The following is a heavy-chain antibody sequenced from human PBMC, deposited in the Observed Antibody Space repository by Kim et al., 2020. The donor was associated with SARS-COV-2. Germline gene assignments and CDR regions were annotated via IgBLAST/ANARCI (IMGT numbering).Heavy chain of an antibody. D-gene: IGHD5-18*01. J-gene: IGHJ4*02. CDR1: GYTLSELS. V-gene: IGHV1-24*01. CDR3: AADLSANRVYSYGYRAY. Sequence: ASVKVSCKLSGYTLSELSIHWVRQAPGKGLEWMGRFDPEDGETMYAQRFQGRVTMTEDTSTGTAYMELRSLRSEDTALYFCAADLSANRVYSYGYRAYWGQGTLVIVTS. CDR2: FDPEDGET.